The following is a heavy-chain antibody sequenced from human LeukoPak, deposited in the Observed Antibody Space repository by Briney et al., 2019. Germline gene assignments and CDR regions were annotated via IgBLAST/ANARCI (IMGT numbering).Heavy chain of an antibody. CDR3: ASDFGSGSFFAY. CDR2: IKQDGSEK. J-gene: IGHJ4*02. V-gene: IGHV3-7*03. CDR1: GFTFSTHW. D-gene: IGHD3-10*01. Sequence: GGSLRLSCAASGFTFSTHWMSWVRQIPGKGLEWVANIKQDGSEKYYVDSVRGRFTISRDNAESSLYLQMNSLRAEDTAVYYCASDFGSGSFFAYWGQGTLVTVSS.